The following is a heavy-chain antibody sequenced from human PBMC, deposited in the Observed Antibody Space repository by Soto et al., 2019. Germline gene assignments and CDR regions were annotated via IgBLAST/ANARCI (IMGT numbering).Heavy chain of an antibody. V-gene: IGHV3-30*18. CDR1: GFTVSSYG. D-gene: IGHD3-10*01. CDR3: AKDWRYYGSGSGIDY. CDR2: ISYDGSNK. Sequence: QVQLVESGGGVVQPGRSLRLSCAASGFTVSSYGMHWVRQAPGKGLEWVAVISYDGSNKYYADSVKGRFTISRDNSKNTLYLQMNSLRAEDTAVYYCAKDWRYYGSGSGIDYWGQGTLVTVSS. J-gene: IGHJ4*02.